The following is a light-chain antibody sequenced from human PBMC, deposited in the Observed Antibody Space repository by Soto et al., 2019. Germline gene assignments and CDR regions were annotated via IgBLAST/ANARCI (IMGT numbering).Light chain of an antibody. CDR1: QGVSSD. J-gene: IGKJ1*01. CDR2: GAS. CDR3: QQYSNWPPWT. Sequence: EIVMTQSPATLSVSPGERATLSCRASQGVSSDLAWYQQRPGQAPRLLIYGASTRATGIPVRFTGSGSGTAFTHTISSLQSEAFAVYSCQQYSNWPPWTFGQGTKVEIK. V-gene: IGKV3-15*01.